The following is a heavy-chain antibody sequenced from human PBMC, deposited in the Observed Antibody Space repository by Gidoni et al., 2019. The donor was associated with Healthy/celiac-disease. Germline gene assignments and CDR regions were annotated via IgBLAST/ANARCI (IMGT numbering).Heavy chain of an antibody. CDR1: GCSISSSSYY. J-gene: IGHJ4*02. D-gene: IGHD1-7*01. Sequence: QLQLQESGPGLVKPSETLSLTCTVSGCSISSSSYYWGWIRQPPGKGLEWIGSIYYSGRTYYNPSLKSRVTISVDTSKNQFSLKLSSVTAADTAVYYCARGITGTTGHWGQGTLVTVSS. V-gene: IGHV4-39*01. CDR2: IYYSGRT. CDR3: ARGITGTTGH.